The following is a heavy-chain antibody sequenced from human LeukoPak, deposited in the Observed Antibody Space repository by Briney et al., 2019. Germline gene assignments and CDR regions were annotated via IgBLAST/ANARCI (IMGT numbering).Heavy chain of an antibody. CDR3: VRDPKKQWMAPPLDY. V-gene: IGHV3-33*01. Sequence: GRSLRLSCAASGFTFSSYGMHWVRQAPGKGLEWVAVIWYDGSNKYYADSVKGRFTISRDNSKNTLYLQMNSLRAEDTAVYYCVRDPKKQWMAPPLDYWGQGTLVTVSS. CDR2: IWYDGSNK. J-gene: IGHJ4*02. D-gene: IGHD6-19*01. CDR1: GFTFSSYG.